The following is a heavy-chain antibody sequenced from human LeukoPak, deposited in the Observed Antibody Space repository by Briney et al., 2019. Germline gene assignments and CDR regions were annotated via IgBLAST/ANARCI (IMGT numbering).Heavy chain of an antibody. V-gene: IGHV3-30*18. CDR1: GFTFSNYG. Sequence: GGSLRLSCAASGFTFSNYGMHWARQAPGKGLEWVTFISYDGTNKYYADSVKGRFTISRDNSKNTLYLQMNSLRAEDTAVYYCAKDPRRYSRTGGYFDYWGQGTLVTVSS. D-gene: IGHD6-13*01. CDR2: ISYDGTNK. J-gene: IGHJ4*02. CDR3: AKDPRRYSRTGGYFDY.